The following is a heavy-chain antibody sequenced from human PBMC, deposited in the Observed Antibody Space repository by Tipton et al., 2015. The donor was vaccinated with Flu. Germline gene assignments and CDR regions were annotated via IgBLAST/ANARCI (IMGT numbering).Heavy chain of an antibody. Sequence: TLSLTCTVSGGSISSYYWSWIRQPAGKGLEWIGRIYSRGSTNYNPSLKSRVTMSVDTSKNQFSLKLSSVTAADTAVYYCAREDAAAARGFDPWGRGTLVTVSS. D-gene: IGHD6-13*01. CDR1: GGSISSYY. V-gene: IGHV4-4*07. J-gene: IGHJ5*02. CDR2: IYSRGST. CDR3: AREDAAAARGFDP.